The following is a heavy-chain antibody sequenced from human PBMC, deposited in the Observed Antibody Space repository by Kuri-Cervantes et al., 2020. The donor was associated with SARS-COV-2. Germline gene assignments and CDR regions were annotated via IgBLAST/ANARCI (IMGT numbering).Heavy chain of an antibody. CDR2: IFYRGST. V-gene: IGHV4-61*08. CDR3: ARELTNWGSGGSAYDAFDI. Sequence: GSLRLSCTVSGGSISSGDYYWSWIRQPPGKGLEWIGYIFYRGSTNYNPSLKSRVTIAVDTSKNQFSLKLSSVTAADTAVYYCARELTNWGSGGSAYDAFDIWGQGTMVTVSS. CDR1: GGSISSGDYY. J-gene: IGHJ3*02. D-gene: IGHD7-27*01.